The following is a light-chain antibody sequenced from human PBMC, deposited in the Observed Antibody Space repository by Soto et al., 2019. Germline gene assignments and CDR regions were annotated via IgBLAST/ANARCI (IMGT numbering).Light chain of an antibody. V-gene: IGLV2-14*03. CDR1: SSDVGAYDY. J-gene: IGLJ1*01. CDR2: EVS. Sequence: QSVLTQPASVSGSPGRWIAISCTGTSSDVGAYDYVSWYQQHPDKAPKLIICEVSHRPAGVSNRFSASKYVNTATLTISGLQTEDEADYYCASHTTSNTRVFGTGTRSPS. CDR3: ASHTTSNTRV.